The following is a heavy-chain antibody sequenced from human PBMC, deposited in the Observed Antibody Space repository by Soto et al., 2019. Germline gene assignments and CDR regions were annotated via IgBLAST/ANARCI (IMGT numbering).Heavy chain of an antibody. J-gene: IGHJ5*02. CDR3: VRSEGADGVVWFDT. V-gene: IGHV3-23*01. CDR2: IRGSGAES. Sequence: EVQLLQSGGDLVQPGGSLRVSCVASGFSFSNFAMSWVRQAPGKGLEWVSGIRGSGAESHYADSVRGRFTSSRDNSKNTLYLEMHSLNVGDTAVYYCVRSEGADGVVWFDTWGQGTLVTVSS. CDR1: GFSFSNFA. D-gene: IGHD1-26*01.